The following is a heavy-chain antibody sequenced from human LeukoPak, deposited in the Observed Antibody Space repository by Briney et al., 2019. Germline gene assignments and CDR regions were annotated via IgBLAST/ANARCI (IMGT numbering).Heavy chain of an antibody. J-gene: IGHJ4*02. Sequence: SWVRQAPGKGLEWVSYISSSGSTIYYADSVKGRFTISRDNAKNSLYLQMNSLRAEDTAVYYCARAGSTPTDYWGQGTLVTVSS. CDR2: ISSSGSTI. D-gene: IGHD2-15*01. CDR3: ARAGSTPTDY. V-gene: IGHV3-48*03.